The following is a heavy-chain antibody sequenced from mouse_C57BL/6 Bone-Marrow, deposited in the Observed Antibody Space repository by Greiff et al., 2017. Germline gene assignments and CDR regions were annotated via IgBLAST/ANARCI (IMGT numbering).Heavy chain of an antibody. CDR2: IDPSDSYT. J-gene: IGHJ4*01. D-gene: IGHD1-1*01. CDR1: GYTFTSYW. CDR3: AREFITTVVAPAMDY. Sequence: VQLQQPGAELVMPGASVKLSCKASGYTFTSYWMHWVKQRPGQGLEWIGEIDPSDSYTNYNQKFKGKSTLTVDKSSSTAYMQLSSLTSEDSAVYYCAREFITTVVAPAMDYWGQGTSVTVSS. V-gene: IGHV1-69*01.